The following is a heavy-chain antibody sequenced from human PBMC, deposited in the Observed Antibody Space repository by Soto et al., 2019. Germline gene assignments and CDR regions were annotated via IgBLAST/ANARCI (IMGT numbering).Heavy chain of an antibody. CDR2: IYYSGST. CDR3: ARASYLVVVAANWFDP. Sequence: SETLSLTCTVSGGSISSGDYYWSWIRQPPGKGLEWIGYIYYSGSTYYNPSLKSRVTISVDTSKNQFSLKLSSVTAADTAVYYCARASYLVVVAANWFDPWGQGTLVPVSS. V-gene: IGHV4-30-4*01. CDR1: GGSISSGDYY. J-gene: IGHJ5*02. D-gene: IGHD2-15*01.